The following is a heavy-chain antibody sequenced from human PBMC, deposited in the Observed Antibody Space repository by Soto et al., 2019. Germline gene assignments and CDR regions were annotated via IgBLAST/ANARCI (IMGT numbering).Heavy chain of an antibody. CDR1: GFTFDDYA. J-gene: IGHJ4*02. CDR2: ISWNSGSI. CDR3: AKDIRQLIVFDY. Sequence: EVQLVESGGGLVQPGRSLRLSCAASGFTFDDYAMHWVRQAPGKGLEWVSGISWNSGSIGYADSVKGRFTISRDNDKNSLYLQMNSLRAEDTALYYCAKDIRQLIVFDYWGQGTLVTVSS. D-gene: IGHD3-16*02. V-gene: IGHV3-9*01.